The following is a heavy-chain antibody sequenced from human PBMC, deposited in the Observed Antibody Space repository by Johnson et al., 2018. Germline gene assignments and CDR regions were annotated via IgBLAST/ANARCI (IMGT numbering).Heavy chain of an antibody. CDR2: IKSKMDGEAS. CDR1: GLTFSHAW. Sequence: VQLVQSGGGLVKPGGSLRLSCAVSGLTFSHAWMSWVRQAPGKGLEWVGRIKSKMDGEASDYAAPVKGRFTITREDAKNTLFLQMNSLKTEDTALYYCSTGWGGNAYREAWGQGTMVTVSS. D-gene: IGHD4-23*01. V-gene: IGHV3-15*01. CDR3: STGWGGNAYREA. J-gene: IGHJ3*01.